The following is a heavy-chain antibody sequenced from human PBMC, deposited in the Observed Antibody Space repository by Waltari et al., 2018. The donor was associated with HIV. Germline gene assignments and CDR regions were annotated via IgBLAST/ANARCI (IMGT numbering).Heavy chain of an antibody. J-gene: IGHJ3*02. Sequence: EVQLVESGGGLIQPGGSLSLSCAFSGFSVSRNYMSWVRQAPGKGLEWVSVMYSGGSTYYSDSAKGRFTISRDESKNTLYLQMNSLRAEDTAVYYCARDRGSSPNDAFDIWGQGTMVTVSS. CDR2: MYSGGST. CDR1: GFSVSRNY. D-gene: IGHD6-6*01. V-gene: IGHV3-53*01. CDR3: ARDRGSSPNDAFDI.